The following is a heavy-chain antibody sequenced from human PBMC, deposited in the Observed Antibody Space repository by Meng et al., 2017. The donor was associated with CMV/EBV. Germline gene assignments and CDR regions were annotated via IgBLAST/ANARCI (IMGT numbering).Heavy chain of an antibody. J-gene: IGHJ3*02. V-gene: IGHV3-49*04. CDR1: GFTFGDYS. CDR3: TRGYDFWSGYFSDHAFDI. CDR2: IRSKAYGGPT. D-gene: IGHD3-3*01. Sequence: GGSLRPSCTAPGFTFGDYSMSWVRQAPGKGLEWVGFIRSKAYGGPTEYAASVKGRFSISRDDSKSIAYLQMNSLKTEDTAVYYCTRGYDFWSGYFSDHAFDIWGQGTMVTVSS.